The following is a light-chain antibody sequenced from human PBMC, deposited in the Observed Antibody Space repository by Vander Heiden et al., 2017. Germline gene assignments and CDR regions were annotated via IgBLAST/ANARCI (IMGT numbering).Light chain of an antibody. CDR2: QDS. V-gene: IGLV3-1*01. J-gene: IGLJ2*01. Sequence: SYELTQPPSVSVSPGQTASITCSGDNLGDKYACWYQQRPGQSPLLVIYQDSKRPSGIPERFSGSNSGNTATLTISGTQAMDEADYYCQAWDNSTVVFGGGTQLTVL. CDR1: NLGDKY. CDR3: QAWDNSTVV.